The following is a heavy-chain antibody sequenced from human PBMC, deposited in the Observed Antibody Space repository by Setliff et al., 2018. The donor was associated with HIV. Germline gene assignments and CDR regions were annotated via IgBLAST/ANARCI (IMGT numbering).Heavy chain of an antibody. CDR3: ARRRRDGVFIMFATGFDP. V-gene: IGHV4-39*01. Sequence: PSETLSLTCSVSGGSISSSTYYWGWIRQPPGQGLEWFGDISYTGSTYYNPSLKSRVAISVDTSENQFSLKLNSVTAADTAVYYCARRRRDGVFIMFATGFDPWGQGALVTVSS. J-gene: IGHJ5*02. CDR1: GGSISSSTYY. CDR2: ISYTGST. D-gene: IGHD2-8*01.